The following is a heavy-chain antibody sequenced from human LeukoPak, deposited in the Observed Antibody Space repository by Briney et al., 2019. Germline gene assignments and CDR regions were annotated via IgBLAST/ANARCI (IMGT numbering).Heavy chain of an antibody. Sequence: SETLSLTCTVSGGSISSSNYYWGWIRQPPGKGLEWIGSIYYSGNTYYNPSLKSRVTISVDTSKNQFSLKLSSVTAADTAVYYCARVDPRDYYYYYYMEVWGKGTTVTVSS. J-gene: IGHJ6*03. CDR2: IYYSGNT. V-gene: IGHV4-39*07. CDR3: ARVDPRDYYYYYYMEV. CDR1: GGSISSSNYY.